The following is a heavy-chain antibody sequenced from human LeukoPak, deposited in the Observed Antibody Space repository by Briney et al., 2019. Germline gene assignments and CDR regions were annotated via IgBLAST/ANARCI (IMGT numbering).Heavy chain of an antibody. Sequence: SETLSLTCAVCGGSFSGYYWSWIRQPPGKGLEWIGEINHSGSTNYNPSLKSRVTISVDTSKNQFSLKLSSVTAADTAVYYCARDRAYGSGSYRYYYYYYMDVRGKGTTVTVSS. CDR1: GGSFSGYY. D-gene: IGHD3-10*01. V-gene: IGHV4-34*01. J-gene: IGHJ6*03. CDR3: ARDRAYGSGSYRYYYYYYMDV. CDR2: INHSGST.